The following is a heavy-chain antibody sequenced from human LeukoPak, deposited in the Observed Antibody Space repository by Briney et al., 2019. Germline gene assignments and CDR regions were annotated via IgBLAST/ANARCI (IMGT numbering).Heavy chain of an antibody. V-gene: IGHV4-34*01. CDR2: INHSGST. CDR3: ARGYDLGYWYFDL. J-gene: IGHJ2*01. Sequence: PSETLSLTCAVYGGSFSGYYWSWIRQPPGKGLEWIGEINHSGSTNYNPSLKSRVTISVDTSKNQFSLKLSSVTAADTAVYYCARGYDLGYWYFDLWGRGTLVTVSS. CDR1: GGSFSGYY. D-gene: IGHD3-3*01.